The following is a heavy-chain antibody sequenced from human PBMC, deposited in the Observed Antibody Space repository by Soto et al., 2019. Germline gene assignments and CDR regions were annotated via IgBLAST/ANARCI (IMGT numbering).Heavy chain of an antibody. Sequence: GGSLRLSCAASGFTFSSYAMHWVRQAPGKGLEWVAVISYDGSNKYYADSVKGRFTISRDNSKNTLYLQMNSLRAEDTAVYYCARDGGFGDGYYFDYWGQGTLVTVSS. V-gene: IGHV3-30-3*01. D-gene: IGHD3-10*01. J-gene: IGHJ4*02. CDR2: ISYDGSNK. CDR1: GFTFSSYA. CDR3: ARDGGFGDGYYFDY.